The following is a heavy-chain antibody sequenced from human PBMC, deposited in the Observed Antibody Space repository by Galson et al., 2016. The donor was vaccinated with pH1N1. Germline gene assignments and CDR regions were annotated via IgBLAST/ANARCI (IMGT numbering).Heavy chain of an antibody. CDR3: TIGFCIGSRCHWDDAFET. J-gene: IGHJ3*02. D-gene: IGHD2-2*01. Sequence: SLRLSCATSGFTFNNAQVSQAPGKGLEWVGRIKSKSSGGTTDYGAPVRGGFTISRDDSQNTVYLQMNSLKTEDTALYYCTIGFCIGSRCHWDDAFETWGQGTTVTVSS. V-gene: IGHV3-15*01. CDR2: IKSKSSGGTT. CDR1: GFTFNNAQ.